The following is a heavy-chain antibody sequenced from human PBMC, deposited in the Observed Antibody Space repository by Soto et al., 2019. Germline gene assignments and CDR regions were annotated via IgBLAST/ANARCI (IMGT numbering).Heavy chain of an antibody. J-gene: IGHJ6*03. CDR1: GGSISNGGYY. D-gene: IGHD6-13*01. CDR3: ARDRHSQQPNHLWGGGYMDV. Sequence: QLQLQESGPGLVKPSQTLSLTCAVSGGSISNGGYYWSWIRQHPGKGLEWIGSIYFSGSTYYNPSIKSRVTMSVATPKNQFSLKLSSVTAADTAVYYCARDRHSQQPNHLWGGGYMDVWGKGTTVTVSS. V-gene: IGHV4-31*11. CDR2: IYFSGST.